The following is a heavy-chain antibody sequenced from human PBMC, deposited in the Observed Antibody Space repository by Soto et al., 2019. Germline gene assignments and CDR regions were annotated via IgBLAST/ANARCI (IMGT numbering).Heavy chain of an antibody. CDR1: GYTFTSYG. CDR2: INPNSGGT. V-gene: IGHV1-2*02. CDR3: ARDRVHVSRVPATPHD. J-gene: IGHJ4*02. D-gene: IGHD2-2*01. Sequence: SVKVSCKASGYTFTSYGISWVRQAPGQGLEWMGWINPNSGGTNYAQRFQGRVAMTRDTSISTAYMELSRLRSDDTAVYYCARDRVHVSRVPATPHDWGQGTLVTVSS.